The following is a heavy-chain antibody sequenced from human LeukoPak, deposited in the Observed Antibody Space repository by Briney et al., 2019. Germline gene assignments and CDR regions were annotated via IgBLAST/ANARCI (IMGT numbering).Heavy chain of an antibody. CDR3: ARDLAVTNNWFDP. J-gene: IGHJ5*02. CDR2: ISAYNGNT. Sequence: GASVKVSCKASGYTFTSYGISWVRQAPGQGLEWMRGISAYNGNTNYAQKLQGRVTMTTDTSTSTAYMELRSLRSDDTAVYYCARDLAVTNNWFDPWGQGTLVTVSS. D-gene: IGHD4-11*01. V-gene: IGHV1-18*01. CDR1: GYTFTSYG.